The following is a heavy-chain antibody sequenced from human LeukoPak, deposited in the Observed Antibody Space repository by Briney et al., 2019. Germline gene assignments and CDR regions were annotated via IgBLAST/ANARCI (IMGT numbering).Heavy chain of an antibody. J-gene: IGHJ6*02. D-gene: IGHD2-2*01. Sequence: GASVTVSCTASGYTFTSYGIRWVRQAPGQGLEWMGWISAYNGNTNYAQKLQGRVAMTTDTSTSTAYMELRSLRSDDTAVYYCARAMVVPAAIHYYYYGMDVWGQGTTVTVSS. CDR3: ARAMVVPAAIHYYYYGMDV. CDR2: ISAYNGNT. V-gene: IGHV1-18*01. CDR1: GYTFTSYG.